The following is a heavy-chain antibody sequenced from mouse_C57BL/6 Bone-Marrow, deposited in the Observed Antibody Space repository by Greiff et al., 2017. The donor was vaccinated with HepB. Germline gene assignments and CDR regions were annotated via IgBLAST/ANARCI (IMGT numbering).Heavy chain of an antibody. V-gene: IGHV1-54*01. CDR1: GYAFTNYL. J-gene: IGHJ4*01. Sequence: QVQLQQSGAELVRPGTSVKVSCKASGYAFTNYLIEWVKQRPGQGLEWIGVINPGSGGTNYNEKFKGKATLTADKSSSTAYMQLSSLTSEDSAVYFCARSKSNYYYAMDYWGQGTSVTVSS. D-gene: IGHD2-5*01. CDR3: ARSKSNYYYAMDY. CDR2: INPGSGGT.